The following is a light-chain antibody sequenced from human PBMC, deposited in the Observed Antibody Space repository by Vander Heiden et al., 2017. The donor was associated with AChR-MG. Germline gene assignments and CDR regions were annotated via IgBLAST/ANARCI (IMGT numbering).Light chain of an antibody. V-gene: IGKV1-39*01. CDR2: EAT. Sequence: DIELTKSPSSLSASVGDRVTITCRARQSINSDLNWYQHKPGKAPTLLISEATTLQSGVPSRFSGSGSGTEFTLTIISLQPEDLATYYCQQSATNSFTFGPGTRVDI. CDR3: QQSATNSFT. J-gene: IGKJ3*01. CDR1: QSINSD.